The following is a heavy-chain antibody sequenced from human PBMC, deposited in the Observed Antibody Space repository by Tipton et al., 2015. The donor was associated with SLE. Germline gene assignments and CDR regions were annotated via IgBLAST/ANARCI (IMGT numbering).Heavy chain of an antibody. CDR2: VYQSGTT. Sequence: TLSLTCTVSGDSISSFHWSWIRQPPGKGLEWLGDVYQSGTTNSNPSLKSRVTISVDTSKNQFSLKLSPVTAADTAVYYCARLGVGCVNCWYYFDHWGQGALVTVSS. D-gene: IGHD2-21*01. V-gene: IGHV4-59*01. CDR3: ARLGVGCVNCWYYFDH. J-gene: IGHJ4*02. CDR1: GDSISSFH.